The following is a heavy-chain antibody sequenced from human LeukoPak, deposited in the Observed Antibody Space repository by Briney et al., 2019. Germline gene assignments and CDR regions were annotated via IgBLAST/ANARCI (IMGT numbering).Heavy chain of an antibody. J-gene: IGHJ4*02. CDR3: ARGGRYCSGGSCYQDY. Sequence: ASLKVSCKASGYTFTGYYMHWVRQAPGQGLEWMGGIDHNSGGTDYAQKFQGRVTMTRDTSISTAYMELSRLRSDDTAVYYCARGGRYCSGGSCYQDYWGQGTLVTVSS. CDR2: IDHNSGGT. CDR1: GYTFTGYY. V-gene: IGHV1-2*02. D-gene: IGHD2-15*01.